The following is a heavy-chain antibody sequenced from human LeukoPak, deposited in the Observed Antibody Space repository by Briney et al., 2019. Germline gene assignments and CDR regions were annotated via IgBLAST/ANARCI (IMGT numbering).Heavy chain of an antibody. CDR1: GFTFSSYA. D-gene: IGHD2-2*01. CDR3: ARGGYCSSTSCYLLD. J-gene: IGHJ4*02. CDR2: ISSNGGST. Sequence: GGSLRLSCAASGFTFSSYAMYWVRQAPGKGLEYVSVISSNGGSTDYANSVKGRFTISRDNSKNTLYLQMGSLRAEDMAVYYCARGGYCSSTSCYLLDWGQGTLVTVSS. V-gene: IGHV3-64*01.